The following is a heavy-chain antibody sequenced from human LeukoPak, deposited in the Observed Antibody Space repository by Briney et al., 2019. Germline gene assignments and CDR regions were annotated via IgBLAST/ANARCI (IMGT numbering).Heavy chain of an antibody. V-gene: IGHV1-2*02. Sequence: ASVKVSCKASGYTFTSYAMNWVRQAPGQGLEWMGWINPNSGGTNYAQKFQGRVTMTRDTSISTAYMELSRLRSDDTAVYYCARGGGQQLVLYHFDYWGQGTLVTVSS. CDR3: ARGGGQQLVLYHFDY. CDR2: INPNSGGT. D-gene: IGHD6-13*01. CDR1: GYTFTSYA. J-gene: IGHJ4*02.